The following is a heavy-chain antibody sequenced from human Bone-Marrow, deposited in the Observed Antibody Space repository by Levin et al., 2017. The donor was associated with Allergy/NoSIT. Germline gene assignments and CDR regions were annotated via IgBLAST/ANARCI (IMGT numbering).Heavy chain of an antibody. V-gene: IGHV3-23*01. Sequence: GESLKIFCAASGFTFASYAMSWVRQAPGKGLEWVSTLIASGDKTFYADSVKGRFTISRDTSKNTLYLQMSSLTAEDSAIYYCAKAKFTTGFSGDSWGQGTLVTVSS. CDR3: AKAKFTTGFSGDS. J-gene: IGHJ4*02. D-gene: IGHD3-10*01. CDR1: GFTFASYA. CDR2: LIASGDKT.